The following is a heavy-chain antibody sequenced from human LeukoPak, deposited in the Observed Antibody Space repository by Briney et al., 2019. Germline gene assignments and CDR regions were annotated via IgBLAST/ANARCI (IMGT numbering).Heavy chain of an antibody. CDR1: GFIFDNYG. V-gene: IGHV3-9*01. CDR2: ISWNSGSI. Sequence: PGGSLRLSCAASGFIFDNYGMSWVRQAPGKGLEWVSGISWNSGSIGYADSVKGRFTISRDNAKNSLYLQMNSLRAEDTALYYCAKDSLNSITIFTHPDYWGQGTLSPSPQ. CDR3: AKDSLNSITIFTHPDY. J-gene: IGHJ4*02. D-gene: IGHD3-9*01.